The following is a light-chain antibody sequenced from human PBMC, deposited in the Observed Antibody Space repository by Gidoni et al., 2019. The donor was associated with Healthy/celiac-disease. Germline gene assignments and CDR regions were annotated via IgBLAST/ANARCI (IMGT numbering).Light chain of an antibody. J-gene: IGKJ2*01. CDR3: QQYNNWPPQYT. V-gene: IGKV3-15*01. CDR1: QSVSSN. CDR2: GAS. Sequence: EIVMTQSPATLSVSQGERATLSCMSSQSVSSNLAWYQQKPGQAPRLLIYGASTRDTGIPARFSGRGSGTEFTLTISSLQSEDFAVYYCQQYNNWPPQYTFGQGTKLEIK.